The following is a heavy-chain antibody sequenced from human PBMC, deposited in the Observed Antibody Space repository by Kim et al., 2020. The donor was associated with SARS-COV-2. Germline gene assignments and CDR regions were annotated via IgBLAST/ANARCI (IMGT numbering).Heavy chain of an antibody. D-gene: IGHD1-26*01. V-gene: IGHV3-30*01. Sequence: VDSVKGRFTISRDNSKNTLYLQMNSLRAEDTAVYYCARPAGGSYYSPFDYWGQGTLVTVSS. CDR3: ARPAGGSYYSPFDY. J-gene: IGHJ4*02.